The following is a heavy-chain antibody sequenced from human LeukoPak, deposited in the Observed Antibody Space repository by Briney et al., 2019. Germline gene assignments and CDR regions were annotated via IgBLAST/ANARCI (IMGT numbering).Heavy chain of an antibody. Sequence: SETLSLTCAVYGGSFSGYYWSWIRQPPGKGLEWIGEINHSGSTNYNPSLKSRVTISVDTSKNQFSLKLSSVTAADTAVYYCARHDHDYVWGSYRLNWFDPWGQGTLVTVSS. CDR2: INHSGST. D-gene: IGHD3-16*02. CDR3: ARHDHDYVWGSYRLNWFDP. V-gene: IGHV4-34*01. J-gene: IGHJ5*02. CDR1: GGSFSGYY.